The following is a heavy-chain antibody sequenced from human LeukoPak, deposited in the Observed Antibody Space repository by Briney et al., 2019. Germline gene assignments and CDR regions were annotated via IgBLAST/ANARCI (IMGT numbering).Heavy chain of an antibody. D-gene: IGHD3-22*01. CDR1: GFTFSSYE. Sequence: QTRGSLRLSCAASGFTFSSYEMNWVRQAPGKGLEWVSYISSSGRTIYYADSVKGRFTFSRDNAKNSLYLQMNSLRAEDTAVYYCAREGPRIITGRYFDLWGRGTLVTVSS. V-gene: IGHV3-48*03. CDR2: ISSSGRTI. J-gene: IGHJ2*01. CDR3: AREGPRIITGRYFDL.